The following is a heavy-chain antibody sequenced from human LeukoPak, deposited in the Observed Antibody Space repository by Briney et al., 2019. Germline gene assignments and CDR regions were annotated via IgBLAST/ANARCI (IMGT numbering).Heavy chain of an antibody. CDR2: IYYSGST. Sequence: SETLSLTCTVSGGSISSSSYYWAWISQPPGKGLEWIGSIYYSGSTYYNPSLKSRVTISVDTSKNQFSLKLSSVTAADTAVYYCASQEYNYGLYYFDYWSQGTLVTVSS. CDR1: GGSISSSSYY. V-gene: IGHV4-39*01. J-gene: IGHJ4*02. CDR3: ASQEYNYGLYYFDY. D-gene: IGHD5-18*01.